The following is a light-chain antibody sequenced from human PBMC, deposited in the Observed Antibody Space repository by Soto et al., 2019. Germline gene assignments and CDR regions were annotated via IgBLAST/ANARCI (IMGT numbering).Light chain of an antibody. J-gene: IGLJ2*01. CDR3: QVWDASTVV. V-gene: IGLV3-1*01. CDR2: QDT. CDR1: ELGNKY. Sequence: SYELTQPPSVSVSPGQTASITCFGDELGNKYTFWYQQKPGQSLVVVISQDTERPSGIPERFSGSNSGNTATLTISGTQAMDEADYYCQVWDASTVVFGGGTKLTVL.